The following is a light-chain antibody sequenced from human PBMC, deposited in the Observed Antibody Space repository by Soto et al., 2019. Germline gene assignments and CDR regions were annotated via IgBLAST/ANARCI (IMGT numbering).Light chain of an antibody. CDR3: KQYNSYSRT. CDR1: QSISRR. J-gene: IGKJ1*01. Sequence: DIQMTQSPSALSASVGDRVTITCRASQSISRRLAWYQQKPGKAPEIMISDASSLESGVPSRFSGSRSGPDFTLTISSLQLDDFATYYCKQYNSYSRTFGQGTKVDIK. V-gene: IGKV1-5*01. CDR2: DAS.